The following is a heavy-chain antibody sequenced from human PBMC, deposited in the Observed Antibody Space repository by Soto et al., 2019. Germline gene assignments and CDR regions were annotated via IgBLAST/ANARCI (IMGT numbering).Heavy chain of an antibody. Sequence: SVKVSCKASGGTFSSYAISWVRRAPGQGLEWMGGIIPIFGTANYAQKFQGRVTITADESTSTAYMELSSLRSEDTAVYYCARGGGVLLLAYYFDYWGQGTLVTVSS. V-gene: IGHV1-69*13. CDR3: ARGGGVLLLAYYFDY. J-gene: IGHJ4*02. CDR2: IIPIFGTA. D-gene: IGHD3-22*01. CDR1: GGTFSSYA.